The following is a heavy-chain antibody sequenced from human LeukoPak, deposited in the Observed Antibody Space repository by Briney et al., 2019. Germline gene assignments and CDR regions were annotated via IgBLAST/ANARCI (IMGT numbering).Heavy chain of an antibody. CDR1: GYTFTGYY. CDR2: INPNSGGT. J-gene: IGHJ4*02. D-gene: IGHD1-26*01. V-gene: IGHV1-2*02. Sequence: ASVKVSCKASGYTFTGYYMHWVRQAPGQGLEWMGWINPNSGGTNYTQKFQGRVTMTRDTSISTAYMELSRLRSDDTAVYYCARGGTRVGATRAFDYWGQGTLVTVSS. CDR3: ARGGTRVGATRAFDY.